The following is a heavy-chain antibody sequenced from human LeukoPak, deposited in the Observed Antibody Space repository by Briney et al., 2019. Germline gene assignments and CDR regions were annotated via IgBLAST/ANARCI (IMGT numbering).Heavy chain of an antibody. CDR2: ITNDGSST. D-gene: IGHD2-2*01. CDR3: AKADCSVISCYVKDF. Sequence: GGSLRLSCAASGLTFSSHWMHWVRQAPGKGLVWVSRITNDGSSTTYADSVKGRFTISRDNAKNMLYLQVNSLRAEDTAVYYCAKADCSVISCYVKDFWGQGTLVTVSS. J-gene: IGHJ4*02. CDR1: GLTFSSHW. V-gene: IGHV3-74*01.